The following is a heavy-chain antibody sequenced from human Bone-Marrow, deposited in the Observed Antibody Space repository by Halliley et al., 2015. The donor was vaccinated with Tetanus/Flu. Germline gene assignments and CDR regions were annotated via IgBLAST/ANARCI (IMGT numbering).Heavy chain of an antibody. J-gene: IGHJ4*02. V-gene: IGHV4-31*02. CDR2: IYKSGST. Sequence: EWIGYIYKSGSTSYSPSLKSRVTISMDRSKTQFSLEVTSVTAADTAVYYCARADGYRDLVFDSWGQGTLVAVSS. CDR3: ARADGYRDLVFDS. D-gene: IGHD4-17*01.